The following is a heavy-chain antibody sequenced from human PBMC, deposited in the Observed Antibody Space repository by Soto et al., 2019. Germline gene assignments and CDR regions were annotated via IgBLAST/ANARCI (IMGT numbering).Heavy chain of an antibody. V-gene: IGHV4-39*07. CDR2: IYYSGST. CDR3: ARDARPCGSGSYSNWFDP. J-gene: IGHJ5*02. Sequence: SETLSLTCTVSGGSISSSSYYWGWIRQPPGKGLEWIGSIYYSGSTYYIPSLKRRVTISVDTSKNQFSLKLSSVTAADTSVYYCARDARPCGSGSYSNWFDPWGKGTLVTVSS. CDR1: GGSISSSSYY. D-gene: IGHD3-10*01.